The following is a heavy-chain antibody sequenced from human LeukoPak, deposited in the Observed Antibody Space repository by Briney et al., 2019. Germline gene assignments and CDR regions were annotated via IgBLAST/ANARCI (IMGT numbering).Heavy chain of an antibody. CDR1: GFTFNSYA. CDR2: ISYDGSNK. J-gene: IGHJ3*02. V-gene: IGHV3-30*04. CDR3: ARPQTTVFLGAASFDI. D-gene: IGHD4-17*01. Sequence: GRSLRLSCAASGFTFNSYAMHWVRQAPGKGLEWVAVISYDGSNKYYADSVKGRFTISRDNSKNTLYLQMNSLRAEDTAVYYCARPQTTVFLGAASFDIWGQGTMVPVSS.